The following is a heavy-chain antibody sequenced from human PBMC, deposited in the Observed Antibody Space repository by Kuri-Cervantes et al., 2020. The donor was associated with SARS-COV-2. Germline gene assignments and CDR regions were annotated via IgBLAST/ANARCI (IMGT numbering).Heavy chain of an antibody. CDR1: GYTLTSYY. D-gene: IGHD4-17*01. Sequence: ASVKVSCKAPGYTLTSYYMHWVRQAPGQGLEWMGIINPSGGSTSYAQKFQGRVTMTRDTSTSTVYMELSSLRSEDTAVYYCARSPSNGDYDGWFDYWGQGTLVTVSS. CDR3: ARSPSNGDYDGWFDY. J-gene: IGHJ4*02. V-gene: IGHV1-46*01. CDR2: INPSGGST.